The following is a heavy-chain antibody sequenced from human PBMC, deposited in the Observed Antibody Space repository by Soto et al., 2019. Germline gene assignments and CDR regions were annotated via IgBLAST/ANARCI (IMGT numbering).Heavy chain of an antibody. CDR1: GFTFSSYE. CDR2: ISSSGSTI. V-gene: IGHV3-48*03. D-gene: IGHD2-15*01. CDR3: ASGGYYFDY. J-gene: IGHJ4*02. Sequence: PGGSLRLSCAASGFTFSSYEMNWVRHAPGKGLEWVSYISSSGSTIYYADSVKGRFTISRDNAKNSLYLQMNSLRAEDTAVYYCASGGYYFDYWGQGTLVTVSS.